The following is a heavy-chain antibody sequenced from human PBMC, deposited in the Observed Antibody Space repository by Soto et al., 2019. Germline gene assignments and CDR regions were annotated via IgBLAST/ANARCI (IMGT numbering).Heavy chain of an antibody. CDR1: RLAFSRYA. Sequence: LCLCCAASRLAFSRYATRGVRQAPGEGLEWVAASSGSGGSTYYADSVKGRFTISRDNSKNTLYLQMNSLRAEDTAVYYCLRRCKYLFDHWGQGTLVTVSS. CDR3: LRRCKYLFDH. J-gene: IGHJ4*02. D-gene: IGHD2-2*01. CDR2: SSGSGGST. V-gene: IGHV3-23*01.